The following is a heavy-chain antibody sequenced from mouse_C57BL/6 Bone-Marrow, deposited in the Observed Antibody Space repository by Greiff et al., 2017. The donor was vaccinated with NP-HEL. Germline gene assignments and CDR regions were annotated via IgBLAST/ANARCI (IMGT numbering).Heavy chain of an antibody. CDR1: GYAFTNYL. CDR2: INPGSGGT. CDR3: ARSRYYGNYDY. Sequence: QVQLKQSGAELVRPGTSVKVSCKASGYAFTNYLIEWVKQRPGQGLEWIGVINPGSGGTNYNEKFKGKATLTADNSSSTAYMQLSSLTSEDSAVYFCARSRYYGNYDYWGQGTTLTVSS. J-gene: IGHJ2*01. D-gene: IGHD2-1*01. V-gene: IGHV1-54*01.